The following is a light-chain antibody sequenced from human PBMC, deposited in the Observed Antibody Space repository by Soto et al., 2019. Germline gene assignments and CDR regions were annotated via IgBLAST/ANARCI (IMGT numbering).Light chain of an antibody. CDR2: GAS. CDR3: QQSAGSPT. Sequence: DIVLTQSPGTLSLSPGGSATLSCRASQSVSGSSLAWYQQKPGQAPRLLIYGASSRAAGIPDRFSGSGSGTDFTLTISRLELEDIAVYFCQQSAGSPTFGQGTKVEIK. V-gene: IGKV3-20*01. CDR1: QSVSGSS. J-gene: IGKJ1*01.